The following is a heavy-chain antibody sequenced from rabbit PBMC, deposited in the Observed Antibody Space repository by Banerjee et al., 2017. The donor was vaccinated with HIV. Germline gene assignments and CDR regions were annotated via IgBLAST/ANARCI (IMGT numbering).Heavy chain of an antibody. CDR3: ARGYAGDAGYHYDYGYLDL. CDR1: GFSFSSGYY. Sequence: QSLEESEGGLVKPGASLTLTCKASGFSFSSGYYTCWVRQAPGRGLEWIAYIYFRGGSAYYASWAKGRFTISKTSSTTVTLEMTSLTAADTATYFCARGYAGDAGYHYDYGYLDLWGPGTLVTVS. V-gene: IGHV1S40*01. J-gene: IGHJ4*01. D-gene: IGHD6-1*01. CDR2: IYFRGGSA.